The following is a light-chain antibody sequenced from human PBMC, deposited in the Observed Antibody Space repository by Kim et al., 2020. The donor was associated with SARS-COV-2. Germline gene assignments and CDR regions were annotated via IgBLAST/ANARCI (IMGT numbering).Light chain of an antibody. J-gene: IGKJ5*01. Sequence: SPGERATLSCRASQSVSSNLAWYQQKPGQAPRLLIYGASIRATGIPARFSGSGSGTEFTLTISSLQSEDFAVYYCQQYNNWRPITFGQGTRLEIK. CDR2: GAS. V-gene: IGKV3D-15*01. CDR1: QSVSSN. CDR3: QQYNNWRPIT.